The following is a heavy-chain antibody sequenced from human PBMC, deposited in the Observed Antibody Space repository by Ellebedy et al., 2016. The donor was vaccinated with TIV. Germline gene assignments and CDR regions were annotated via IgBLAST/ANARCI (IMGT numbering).Heavy chain of an antibody. CDR1: GFTFTSSA. D-gene: IGHD2-21*01. J-gene: IGHJ4*02. CDR2: IVVGSGNT. Sequence: AASVKVSCKASGFTFTSSAVQWVRQARGQRLEWIGWIVVGSGNTNYAQKFQGRVTMTRDTSISTAYMELSRLRSDDTAVYYCARSSCVDWGQGTLVTVSS. V-gene: IGHV1-58*01. CDR3: ARSSCVD.